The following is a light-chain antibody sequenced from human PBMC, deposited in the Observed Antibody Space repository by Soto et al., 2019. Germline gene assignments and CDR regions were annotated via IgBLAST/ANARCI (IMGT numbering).Light chain of an antibody. CDR3: SSYSSSSTLYV. Sequence: QSALTQPASVSGSPGQSITISCTGTSSEVGGYNYVSWYQQHPDKAPKLLIYDVTYRPSGVSSRFSGSKSGNTASLTISGLQAEDEADYYCSSYSSSSTLYVFGTGTKLTVL. CDR2: DVT. J-gene: IGLJ1*01. V-gene: IGLV2-14*01. CDR1: SSEVGGYNY.